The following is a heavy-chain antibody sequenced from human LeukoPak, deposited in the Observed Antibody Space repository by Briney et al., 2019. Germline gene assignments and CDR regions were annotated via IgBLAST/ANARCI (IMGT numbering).Heavy chain of an antibody. D-gene: IGHD1-7*01. Sequence: ASVKVSCKASGYTFTGYYMHWGRQAPGQGLEWMGWINPNSGGTNYAQKFQGRVTMTRDTSISKAYMELSRLRSDDTAGYYGARDGREITGTTGFDYWGQGTLVTVSS. V-gene: IGHV1-2*02. CDR3: ARDGREITGTTGFDY. CDR2: INPNSGGT. CDR1: GYTFTGYY. J-gene: IGHJ4*02.